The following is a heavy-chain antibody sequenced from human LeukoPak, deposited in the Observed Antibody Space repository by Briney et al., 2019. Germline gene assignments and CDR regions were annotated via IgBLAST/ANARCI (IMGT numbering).Heavy chain of an antibody. CDR1: GGSISTYY. D-gene: IGHD2-2*02. Sequence: PSETLSLTCTVSGGSISTYYWSWIRQPPGKGLEWIGYIYYTGSTSYNPSLKSRVTISVDKSKNQFSLKLSSVTAADTAVYYCARDGLYGNYLDYWGQGTLVTVSS. V-gene: IGHV4-59*12. CDR2: IYYTGST. J-gene: IGHJ4*02. CDR3: ARDGLYGNYLDY.